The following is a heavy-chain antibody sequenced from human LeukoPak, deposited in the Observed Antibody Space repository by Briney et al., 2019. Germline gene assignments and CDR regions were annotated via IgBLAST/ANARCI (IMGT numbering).Heavy chain of an antibody. Sequence: KNGESLKVSCKGSGYSFTSHWIGWVRQMPGKGLEWMAIISPGDSDTRYSPSFQGQVTISVDKSISTAYLQWSSLKASDTAIYYCVRQGLHVGYSDYWGQGTLVTVSS. CDR2: ISPGDSDT. CDR3: VRQGLHVGYSDY. CDR1: GYSFTSHW. D-gene: IGHD1-26*01. J-gene: IGHJ4*02. V-gene: IGHV5-51*01.